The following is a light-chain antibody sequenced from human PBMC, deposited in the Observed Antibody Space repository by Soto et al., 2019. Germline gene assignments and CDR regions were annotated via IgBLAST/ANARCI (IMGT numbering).Light chain of an antibody. V-gene: IGKV4-1*01. CDR2: WAS. J-gene: IGKJ4*01. CDR1: QNILYRSNNKNY. Sequence: DIMMTQSPDSLAVSLGERATFNCKSSQNILYRSNNKNYLAWYQHKPGQPPKLLFYWASTRESGVPDRFSGSGSGTDFTLTISSLQAEDVAVYYCQQYYSTPLTFGGGTKVEIK. CDR3: QQYYSTPLT.